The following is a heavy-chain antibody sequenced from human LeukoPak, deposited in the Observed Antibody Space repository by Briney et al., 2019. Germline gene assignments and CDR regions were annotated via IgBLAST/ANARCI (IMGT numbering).Heavy chain of an antibody. V-gene: IGHV4-59*01. CDR1: GGSISTYY. CDR3: ARDYGVKFDY. Sequence: PSETLALTRTVWGGSISTYYWSWMRRPPAKGREGMGYIYYSGNTKYNPALKGRVNLAVDMSRNHCSRKSSSVPAADAAVYSGARDYGVKFDYWGRGTLVTVSS. J-gene: IGHJ4*02. D-gene: IGHD4-17*01. CDR2: IYYSGNT.